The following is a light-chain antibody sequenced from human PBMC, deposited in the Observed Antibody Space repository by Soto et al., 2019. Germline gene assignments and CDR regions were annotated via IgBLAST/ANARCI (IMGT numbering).Light chain of an antibody. V-gene: IGKV3-20*01. Sequence: EIVLTQSPGTLSLSPGERATLSCRASQSVSSSYLAWYQQKPGQAPRLLIYGASSRATGIPDRFSGSGSGTDFTLTISRLEPEDFAVYYCQQYGSSVTCGGGTKVEIK. J-gene: IGKJ4*02. CDR2: GAS. CDR3: QQYGSSVT. CDR1: QSVSSSY.